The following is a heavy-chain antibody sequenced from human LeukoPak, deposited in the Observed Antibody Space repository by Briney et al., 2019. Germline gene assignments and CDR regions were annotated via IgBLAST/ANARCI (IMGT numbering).Heavy chain of an antibody. CDR3: ARGGSAAKYYFDS. J-gene: IGHJ4*02. V-gene: IGHV4-59*11. CDR1: NDSISPLY. CDR2: IFYSGTT. D-gene: IGHD6-13*01. Sequence: SETLSLTCTVSNDSISPLYWGWIRQPPGKSLEFTGYIFYSGTTNSNPSLKSRVTLSVDTSKNQFSLRLNSVTAADTAVYYCARGGSAAKYYFDSWGQGTLVTVSS.